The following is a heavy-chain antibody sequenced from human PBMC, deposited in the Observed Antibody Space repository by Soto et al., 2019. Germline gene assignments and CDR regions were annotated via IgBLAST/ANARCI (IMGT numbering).Heavy chain of an antibody. CDR2: IYYSGST. V-gene: IGHV4-30-4*01. J-gene: IGHJ5*02. CDR3: SRERPDGARLDP. CDR1: GGSISSGDYY. D-gene: IGHD6-6*01. Sequence: QVQLQESGPGLVKPSQTLSLTCTVSGGSISSGDYYWSWIRQPPGKGLEWIGYIYYSGSTHYNPSLKSRVTISVDTSKNQFSLKLSSVTAADTAVYYCSRERPDGARLDPWAQGTLVTVSS.